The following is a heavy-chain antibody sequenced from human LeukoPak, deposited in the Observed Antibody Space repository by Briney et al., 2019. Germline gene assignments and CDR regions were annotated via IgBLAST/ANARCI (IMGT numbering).Heavy chain of an antibody. CDR1: GGTFSSYA. CDR3: ARGITVTSYYYGMDV. J-gene: IGHJ6*02. Sequence: SVNVSCTASGGTFSSYAISWVRQAPGQGLEWMGRIFPILGIANYAQKFQGRVTITADKSTSTAYMELSSLRSEDTAVYYCARGITVTSYYYGMDVWGQGTTVTVSS. CDR2: IFPILGIA. V-gene: IGHV1-69*10. D-gene: IGHD4-17*01.